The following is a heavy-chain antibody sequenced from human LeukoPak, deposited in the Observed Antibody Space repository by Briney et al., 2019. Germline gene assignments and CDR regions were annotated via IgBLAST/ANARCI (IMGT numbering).Heavy chain of an antibody. CDR1: GFTFSSYS. CDR2: ISSSSSYI. Sequence: RTGGSLRLSCAASGFTFSSYSMNWVRQAPGKGPEWVSSISSSSSYIYYADSVKGRFTISRDNAKNSLYLQMNSLRAEDTAVYYCAKGAAYDYGGNSCDYWGQGTLVTVSS. CDR3: AKGAAYDYGGNSCDY. V-gene: IGHV3-21*04. D-gene: IGHD4-23*01. J-gene: IGHJ4*02.